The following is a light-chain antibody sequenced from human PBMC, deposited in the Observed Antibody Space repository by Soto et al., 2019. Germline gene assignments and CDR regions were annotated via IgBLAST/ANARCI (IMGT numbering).Light chain of an antibody. Sequence: DIHMSQSPSSLSSSVGYRVTITCRASQSISTWLAWYQQKPGKAPKLLIYTASSLESGVPSRFSGSGSGTEFTLTISSLQPDDFATYYCQQYDTAWTFGQGTKVDIK. CDR2: TAS. J-gene: IGKJ1*01. CDR3: QQYDTAWT. CDR1: QSISTW. V-gene: IGKV1-5*03.